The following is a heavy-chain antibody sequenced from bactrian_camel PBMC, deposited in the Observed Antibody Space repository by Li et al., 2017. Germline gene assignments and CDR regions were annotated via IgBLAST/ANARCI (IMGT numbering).Heavy chain of an antibody. V-gene: IGHV3S28*01. CDR3: AADELVTRLKGLQKCDPNHYHYPD. Sequence: QLVESGGGLVQPGGSLRLSCAASGFTFSTYYMSWVRQAPGKEREAVASIYTVDGSTYYADSVKGRFSISQDNAKKTWYLQMNSLRPVDSAMYYCAADELVTRLKGLQKCDPNHYHYPDWGQGTQVTVS. J-gene: IGHJ4*01. D-gene: IGHD2*01. CDR1: GFTFSTYY. CDR2: IYTVDGST.